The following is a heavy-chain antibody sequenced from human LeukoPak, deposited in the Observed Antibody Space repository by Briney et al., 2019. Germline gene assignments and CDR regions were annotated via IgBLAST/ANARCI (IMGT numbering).Heavy chain of an antibody. CDR1: GGSISIGGYY. D-gene: IGHD3-22*01. V-gene: IGHV4-31*03. CDR2: IYYSGST. CDR3: ARKGAGRYYYDSSGFPSDYYFDY. Sequence: KPSETLSLTCTVSGGSISIGGYYWSWIRQHPGKGLEWIGYIYYSGSTYYNPSLKSRVTISVDTSKNQFSLKLSSVTAADTAVYYCARKGAGRYYYDSSGFPSDYYFDYWGQGTLVTVSS. J-gene: IGHJ4*02.